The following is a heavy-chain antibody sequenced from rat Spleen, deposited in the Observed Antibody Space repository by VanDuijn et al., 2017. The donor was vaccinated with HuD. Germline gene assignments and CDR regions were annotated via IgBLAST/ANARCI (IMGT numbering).Heavy chain of an antibody. Sequence: EVQLVESGGGLVQPGSSLKLSCVASGFTFHNYWMTWIRQAPGKGLEWVASITNTGGSIYYPDSVKGRFTISRDNAKSTLYLQMDSLRSEDTATYYCARHGAGYGVMDAWGQGASVTVSS. D-gene: IGHD4-3*01. V-gene: IGHV5-31*01. J-gene: IGHJ4*01. CDR1: GFTFHNYW. CDR2: ITNTGGSI. CDR3: ARHGAGYGVMDA.